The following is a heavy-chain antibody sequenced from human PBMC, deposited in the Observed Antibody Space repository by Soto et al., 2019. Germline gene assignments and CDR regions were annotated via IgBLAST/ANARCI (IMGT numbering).Heavy chain of an antibody. V-gene: IGHV3-23*01. CDR1: RFTFSNYA. CDR2: ISGSGART. J-gene: IGHJ4*02. Sequence: EVQLLESGGGLVQPGGSLRLSCADSRFTFSNYAMSWVRQAPGKGLEWVSGISGSGARTFYADSVKGRFTISRDNSKNTLYLQKDSVRAEDTAVYYCATDQVWELLAEDYWGQGTLVTVSS. D-gene: IGHD1-26*01. CDR3: ATDQVWELLAEDY.